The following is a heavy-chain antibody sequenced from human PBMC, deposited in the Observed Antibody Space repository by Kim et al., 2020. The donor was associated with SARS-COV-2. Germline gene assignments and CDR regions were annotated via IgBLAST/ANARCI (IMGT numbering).Heavy chain of an antibody. V-gene: IGHV4-59*01. CDR1: GGSISSYY. Sequence: SETLSLTCTVSGGSISSYYWSWIRQPPGKGLEWIGYIYYSGSTNYNPSLKSRVTISVDTSKNQFSLKLSSVTAADTAVYYCARGGGYYYYGSGSFQQYYYYYGMDVWGQGTTVTVSS. D-gene: IGHD3-10*01. CDR3: ARGGGYYYYGSGSFQQYYYYYGMDV. J-gene: IGHJ6*02. CDR2: IYYSGST.